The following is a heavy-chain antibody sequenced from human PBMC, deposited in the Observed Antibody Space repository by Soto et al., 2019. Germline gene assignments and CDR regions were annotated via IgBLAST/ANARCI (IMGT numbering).Heavy chain of an antibody. V-gene: IGHV3-48*02. CDR3: ARDGGFGELYLYYYYYGMDV. CDR1: GFTFSSYS. Sequence: GGSMRLSCAASGFTFSSYSMNWVRQAPGKGLEWVSYISSSSSTIYYADSVKGRFTISRDNAKNSLYLQMNSLRDEDTAVYYSARDGGFGELYLYYYYYGMDVWGQGTTVTVSS. CDR2: ISSSSSTI. D-gene: IGHD3-10*01. J-gene: IGHJ6*02.